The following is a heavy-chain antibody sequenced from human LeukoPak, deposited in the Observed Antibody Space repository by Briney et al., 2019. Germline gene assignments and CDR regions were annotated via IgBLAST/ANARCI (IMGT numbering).Heavy chain of an antibody. D-gene: IGHD2-2*01. CDR3: ARGSSTSPSDY. CDR1: GYTFTSYA. V-gene: IGHV1-3*01. Sequence: ASVRVSCKASGYTFTSYAMHWVRQAPGQRLEWMGWINAGNGNTKYSQKFQGRVTITRDTSASTAYMELSSLRSEDTAVYYCARGSSTSPSDYWGQGTLVTVSS. CDR2: INAGNGNT. J-gene: IGHJ4*02.